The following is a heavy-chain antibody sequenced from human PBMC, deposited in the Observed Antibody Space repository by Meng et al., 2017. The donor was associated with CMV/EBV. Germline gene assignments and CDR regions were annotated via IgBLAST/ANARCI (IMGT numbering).Heavy chain of an antibody. Sequence: GGSLRLSCAASGFTFSSYAMSWVRQAPGKGLEWVSAISGSGGSTYYADSVKGRFTISRDNSKNSLYLQMNSLRAEDTALYYCARDYSTLWDGSDYWGQGTLVTVSS. J-gene: IGHJ4*02. CDR3: ARDYSTLWDGSDY. CDR2: ISGSGGST. D-gene: IGHD3-10*01. CDR1: GFTFSSYA. V-gene: IGHV3-23*01.